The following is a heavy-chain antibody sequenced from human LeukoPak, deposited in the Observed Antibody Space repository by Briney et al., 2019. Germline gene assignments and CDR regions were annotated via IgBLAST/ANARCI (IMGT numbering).Heavy chain of an antibody. J-gene: IGHJ4*02. CDR1: GYSFANYW. Sequence: GESLKISCKGSGYSFANYWIGWVRQMPGKGLEWMGIIYLGDSETRYSPSFPGQVTISADKSISTAFLQWSSLKASDTAMYYCARADAYFYDTRDYMNFDHWGQGTLVTVSS. D-gene: IGHD3-22*01. CDR3: ARADAYFYDTRDYMNFDH. V-gene: IGHV5-51*01. CDR2: IYLGDSET.